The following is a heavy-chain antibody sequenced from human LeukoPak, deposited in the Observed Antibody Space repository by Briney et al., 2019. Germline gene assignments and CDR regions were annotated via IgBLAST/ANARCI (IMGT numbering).Heavy chain of an antibody. CDR3: ARILITFGGLMFGTFDY. J-gene: IGHJ4*02. CDR2: ISGYSGDT. V-gene: IGHV1-18*01. Sequence: ASVKISCKSSGYMFTSYGVSWLRQAPGQGLERMGWISGYSGDTKYSKTFQDRITITADAASNTAYMDLRSLRSDDTAVYYCARILITFGGLMFGTFDYWGQGSLVIVSS. D-gene: IGHD3-16*01. CDR1: GYMFTSYG.